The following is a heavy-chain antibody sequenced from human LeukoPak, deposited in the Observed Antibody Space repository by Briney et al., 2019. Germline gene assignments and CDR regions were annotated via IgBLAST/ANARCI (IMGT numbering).Heavy chain of an antibody. J-gene: IGHJ4*02. D-gene: IGHD2-2*01. Sequence: ASVKVSCTASGYTFTGHYMHWVRQAPGQGLGWMGWINPNSGGTNYAQKFQGRVTMTRDTSISTAYMELSRLRSDDTAVYYCARGLVVPAAARYLDYWGQGTLVTVSS. CDR2: INPNSGGT. V-gene: IGHV1-2*02. CDR1: GYTFTGHY. CDR3: ARGLVVPAAARYLDY.